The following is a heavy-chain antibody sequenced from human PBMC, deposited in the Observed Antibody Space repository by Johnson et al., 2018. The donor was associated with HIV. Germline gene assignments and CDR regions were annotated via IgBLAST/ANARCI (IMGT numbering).Heavy chain of an antibody. CDR1: GFTVSSNY. D-gene: IGHD6-13*01. CDR3: AKDFGGSSWYESGAFDI. CDR2: ISWNSGSI. J-gene: IGHJ3*02. Sequence: VESGGGLVQPGGSLRLSCAASGFTVSSNYMSWVRQAPGKGLEWVSGISWNSGSIGYADSVKGRFTISRDNAKNSLYLQMNSLRAEDTAVYYCAKDFGGSSWYESGAFDIWGQGTMVTVSS. V-gene: IGHV3-9*01.